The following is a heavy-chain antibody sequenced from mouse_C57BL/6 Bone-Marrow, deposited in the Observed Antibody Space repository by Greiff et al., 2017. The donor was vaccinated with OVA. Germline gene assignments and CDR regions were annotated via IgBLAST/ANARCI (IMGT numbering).Heavy chain of an antibody. CDR2: IDPETGGT. CDR3: TIPVTHFDY. D-gene: IGHD2-2*01. J-gene: IGHJ2*01. V-gene: IGHV1-15*01. CDR1: GYTFTDYE. Sequence: VKLVESGAELVRPGASVTLSCKASGYTFTDYEMHWVKQTPVHGLEWIGAIDPETGGTAYNQKFKGKAILTADKSSSTAYMELRSLTSEDSAVYYCTIPVTHFDYWGQGTTLTVSS.